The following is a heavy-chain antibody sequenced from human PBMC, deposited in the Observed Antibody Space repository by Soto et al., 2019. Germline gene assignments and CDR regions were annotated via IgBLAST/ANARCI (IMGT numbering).Heavy chain of an antibody. CDR3: ARDHMITFGGVTGWFDP. CDR1: GFTFSNSG. V-gene: IGHV3-33*01. CDR2: IWYDGSNK. D-gene: IGHD3-16*01. Sequence: GGSLRLSCAASGFTFSNSGMHWVRQAPGKGLEWVAIIWYDGSNKYYTDSVKGRFTISRDNSKNTLYLQMNSLRAEDTAVYYCARDHMITFGGVTGWFDPWGQGTLVTVSS. J-gene: IGHJ5*02.